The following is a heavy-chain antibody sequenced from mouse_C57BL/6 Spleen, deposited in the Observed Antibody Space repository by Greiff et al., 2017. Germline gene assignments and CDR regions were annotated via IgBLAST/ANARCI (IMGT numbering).Heavy chain of an antibody. CDR3: ASHYDSSPHAMDY. V-gene: IGHV5-6*02. CDR2: ISSGGSYT. J-gene: IGHJ4*01. Sequence: EVMLVESGGDLVKPGGSLKLSCAASGFTFSSYGMSWVRQTPDKRLEWVATISSGGSYTYYPDSVKGRFTISRDNAKNTLYLQMSSLKSEDTAMYYCASHYDSSPHAMDYWGQGTSVTVSS. D-gene: IGHD1-1*01. CDR1: GFTFSSYG.